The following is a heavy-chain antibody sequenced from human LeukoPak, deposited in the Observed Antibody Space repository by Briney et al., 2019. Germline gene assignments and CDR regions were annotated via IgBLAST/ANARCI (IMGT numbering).Heavy chain of an antibody. CDR2: IYYSGST. Sequence: PSETLSLTCTVSGGSISSGGYYWSWIRQHPGKGLEWTGYIYYSGSTYYNPSLKSRVTISVDTSKNQFSLKLSSVTAADTAVYYCARKFLDAFDIWGQGTMVTVSS. V-gene: IGHV4-31*03. D-gene: IGHD2-21*01. CDR1: GGSISSGGYY. CDR3: ARKFLDAFDI. J-gene: IGHJ3*02.